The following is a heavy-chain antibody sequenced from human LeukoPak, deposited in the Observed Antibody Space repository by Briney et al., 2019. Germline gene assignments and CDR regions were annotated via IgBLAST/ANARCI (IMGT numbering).Heavy chain of an antibody. V-gene: IGHV3-74*01. Sequence: GGSLRLSCAASGFTFSSYWMHWVRQAPGKGLVWVSRINSDGSNTTYADSVKGRFTISRDNAKNTLYLQMNSLRAEDTAVYYCARGFAYHGDYVFDYWGQGTLVTVSS. D-gene: IGHD4-17*01. CDR3: ARGFAYHGDYVFDY. CDR2: INSDGSNT. J-gene: IGHJ4*02. CDR1: GFTFSSYW.